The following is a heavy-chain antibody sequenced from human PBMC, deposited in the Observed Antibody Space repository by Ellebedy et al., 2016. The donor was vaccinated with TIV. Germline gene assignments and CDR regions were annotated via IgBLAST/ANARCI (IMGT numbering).Heavy chain of an antibody. CDR3: TTDYYDSSGYYPTFDY. Sequence: GESLKISXAASGFTFSSYAMSWVRQAPGKGLEWVSAISGSGGSTYYADSVKGRFTISRDNSKNTLYLQMNSLKTEDTAVYYCTTDYYDSSGYYPTFDYWGQGTLVTVSS. V-gene: IGHV3-23*01. CDR2: ISGSGGST. D-gene: IGHD3-22*01. J-gene: IGHJ4*02. CDR1: GFTFSSYA.